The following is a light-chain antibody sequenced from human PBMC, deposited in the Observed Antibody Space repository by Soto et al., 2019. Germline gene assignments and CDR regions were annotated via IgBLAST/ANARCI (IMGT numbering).Light chain of an antibody. CDR1: QGISSY. J-gene: IGKJ5*01. CDR2: ATS. V-gene: IGKV1-9*01. Sequence: IQLTQSPSSLSASVGDRVTITCRASQGISSYLVWYQQKPGKAPNLLIYATSTLQSGVPPRFSGSGSGTDFTLTISSLQPEDFATYYCQQLNSYPITFGQGTRLEI. CDR3: QQLNSYPIT.